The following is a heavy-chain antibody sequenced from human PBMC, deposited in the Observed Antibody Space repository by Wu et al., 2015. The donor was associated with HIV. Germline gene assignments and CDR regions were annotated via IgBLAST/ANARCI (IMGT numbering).Heavy chain of an antibody. CDR2: ISAYNGNT. CDR3: ARDRTPLTGGFKALDAFDV. Sequence: QTHLRQSGPEVKKPGASVRVSCMASTYNFRTYGLAWVRQAPGQGLEWMGWISAYNGNTNYAQKLQGRVTMTTDTSTSTTYMELYSLRSEDTAVYYCARDRTPLTGGFKALDAFDVWGQGTMVTVSS. J-gene: IGHJ3*01. CDR1: TYNFRTYG. V-gene: IGHV1-18*01. D-gene: IGHD4-23*01.